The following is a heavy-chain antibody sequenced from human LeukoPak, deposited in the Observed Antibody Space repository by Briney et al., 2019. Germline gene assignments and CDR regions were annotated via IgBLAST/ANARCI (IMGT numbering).Heavy chain of an antibody. CDR2: INPNSGGT. CDR3: ARVRRYSGSYFPPPPAFDY. Sequence: ASVKVSCKASGYTFTGYYMHWVRQAPGQGLEWMGWINPNSGGTNYAQKFQGRVTMTRDTSISTAYMELSRLRSDDTAVYYCARVRRYSGSYFPPPPAFDYWGQGTLVTVSS. J-gene: IGHJ4*02. V-gene: IGHV1-2*02. D-gene: IGHD1-26*01. CDR1: GYTFTGYY.